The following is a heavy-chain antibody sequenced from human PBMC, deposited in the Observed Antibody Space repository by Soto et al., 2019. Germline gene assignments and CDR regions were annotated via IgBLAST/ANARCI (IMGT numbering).Heavy chain of an antibody. Sequence: QGQLVQSGGEVKKPGASVKVSCRASGYTFTTYGMSWVRQAPGQGLEWLGWISTYNGDTNYAQKVQGRVTLTTDTSRRPAYMELRGLRYDDTAVYYCARGGDYGDYGGAFDIWGQGTLVTVSS. CDR2: ISTYNGDT. J-gene: IGHJ3*02. D-gene: IGHD4-17*01. CDR3: ARGGDYGDYGGAFDI. V-gene: IGHV1-18*04. CDR1: GYTFTTYG.